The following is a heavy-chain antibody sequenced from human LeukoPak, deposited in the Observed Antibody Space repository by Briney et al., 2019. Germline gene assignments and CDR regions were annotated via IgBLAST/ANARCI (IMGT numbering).Heavy chain of an antibody. Sequence: GGSLRLSCAASGFTFSSYGMHWVRQAPGRGLEWVAVISYDGSNKYYADSVKGRFTISRDNSKNTLYLQMNSLRAEDTAVYYCAKESLLRYRGWLGNFDYWGQGTLVTVSS. CDR1: GFTFSSYG. CDR2: ISYDGSNK. J-gene: IGHJ4*02. CDR3: AKESLLRYRGWLGNFDY. V-gene: IGHV3-30*18. D-gene: IGHD3-9*01.